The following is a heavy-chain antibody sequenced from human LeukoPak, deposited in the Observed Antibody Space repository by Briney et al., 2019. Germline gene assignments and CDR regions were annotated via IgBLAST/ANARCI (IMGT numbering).Heavy chain of an antibody. CDR2: IFSSGST. CDR1: GGSIISDTYY. V-gene: IGHV4-61*02. D-gene: IGHD3-10*01. CDR3: ARDRPPVTMVRGNGFDY. J-gene: IGHJ4*02. Sequence: SETLSLTCSVSGGSIISDTYYWSWIRQPAGKGLEWIGRIFSSGSTNYNPSLKSRVTMSVDTSKNQFSLKLSSVTAADTAVYYCARDRPPVTMVRGNGFDYWGQGTLVTVSS.